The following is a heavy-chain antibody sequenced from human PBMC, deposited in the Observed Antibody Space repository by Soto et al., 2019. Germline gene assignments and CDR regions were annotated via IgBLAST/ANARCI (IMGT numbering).Heavy chain of an antibody. J-gene: IGHJ3*02. Sequence: QVQLVQSGAEVKKPGASVKVSCKASGYTFTSYGISWVRQAPGQGLEWMGWISAYNGNRNYAQKLQDRVTMTTDPSTRTAYMELRSLRSDDTAVYYCASGITMVRGVRARDVNDAFDIWGQGTMVTVSS. CDR2: ISAYNGNR. CDR3: ASGITMVRGVRARDVNDAFDI. D-gene: IGHD3-10*01. V-gene: IGHV1-18*01. CDR1: GYTFTSYG.